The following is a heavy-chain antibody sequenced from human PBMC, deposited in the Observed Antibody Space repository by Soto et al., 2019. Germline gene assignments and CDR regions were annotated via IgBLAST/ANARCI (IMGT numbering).Heavy chain of an antibody. D-gene: IGHD4-17*01. CDR3: ARNGYGDESYYFDY. CDR2: ISSSSSYI. J-gene: IGHJ4*02. Sequence: EVRLVESGGGLVKPGGSLRLSCAASGFTFSSYSMNWVRQAPGKGLEWVSSISSSSSYIYYADSVKGRFTISRDNAKNSLYLQMNSLRAEDTAVYYCARNGYGDESYYFDYWGQGTLVTVSS. V-gene: IGHV3-21*01. CDR1: GFTFSSYS.